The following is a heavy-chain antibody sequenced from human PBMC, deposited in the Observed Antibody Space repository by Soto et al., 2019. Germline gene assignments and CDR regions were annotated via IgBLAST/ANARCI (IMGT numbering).Heavy chain of an antibody. Sequence: SETLSLTCAVYGGSFSGDYWSWIRQPPGKGLEWIGEINHSGSTNYNPSLKSRVTISVDTSKNQFSLKLSSVTAADTAVYYCARGPQKTPYYYYMDVWGKGTTVTVSS. V-gene: IGHV4-34*01. CDR2: INHSGST. CDR3: ARGPQKTPYYYYMDV. CDR1: GGSFSGDY. J-gene: IGHJ6*03.